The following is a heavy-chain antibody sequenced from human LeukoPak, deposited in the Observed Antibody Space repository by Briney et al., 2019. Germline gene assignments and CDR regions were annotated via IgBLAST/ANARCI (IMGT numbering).Heavy chain of an antibody. CDR3: ARKTTTGPTKAAFDI. D-gene: IGHD4-17*01. CDR2: IYYSGGI. Sequence: SETLSLTCAVPGYSISTSNYWAWIRQPPGKGLEWIGHIYYSGGIYYNPSLKSRVTMSVDTSKNQFSLKLGSVTAVDTAVYYCARKTTTGPTKAAFDIWGQGTMLTVSS. V-gene: IGHV4-28*05. CDR1: GYSISTSNY. J-gene: IGHJ3*02.